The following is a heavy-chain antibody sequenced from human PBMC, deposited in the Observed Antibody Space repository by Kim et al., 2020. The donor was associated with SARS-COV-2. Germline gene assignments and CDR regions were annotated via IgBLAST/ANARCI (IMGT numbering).Heavy chain of an antibody. CDR1: GFTFRNDT. CDR3: ARHDPLAFGRGLGK. Sequence: GGSLRLSCAASGFTFRNDTMNWVRQAPGKGLEWVSCIRSDSSIMSYAESVKGRFTISRDNAKNSVYLRMNSLRAEDTAVYYCARHDPLAFGRGLGKGGQGTLVTVSS. CDR2: IRSDSSIM. J-gene: IGHJ4*02. D-gene: IGHD3-3*02. V-gene: IGHV3-48*01.